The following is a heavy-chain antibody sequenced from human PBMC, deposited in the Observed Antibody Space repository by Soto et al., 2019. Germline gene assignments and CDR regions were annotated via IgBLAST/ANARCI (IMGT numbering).Heavy chain of an antibody. CDR1: GDSVSSNSAG. CDR3: AREEQYSGRIFDY. J-gene: IGHJ4*01. V-gene: IGHV6-1*01. D-gene: IGHD1-26*01. CDR2: TYYRSKWYY. Sequence: QALSLPSSITGDSVSSNSAGCSLVRHSPSRGLEWLGRTYYRSKWYYEYAVSVRGRITINPDTSKNQYSLQLNSVTPEDTAVYFCAREEQYSGRIFDYWGQGTLVTVSS.